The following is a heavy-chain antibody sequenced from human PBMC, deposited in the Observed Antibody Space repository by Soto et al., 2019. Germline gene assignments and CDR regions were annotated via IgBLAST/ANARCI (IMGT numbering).Heavy chain of an antibody. J-gene: IGHJ6*02. CDR1: GYSFTSYC. CDR3: ARLPGGYSYADYYYYGMDV. Sequence: KGSGYSFTSYCISWVRQMPGKGLEWMGRIDPSDSYTNYSPSFQGHVTISADKSISTAYLQWSSLKASDTAMYYCARLPGGYSYADYYYYGMDVWGQGTTVTVSS. D-gene: IGHD5-18*01. V-gene: IGHV5-10-1*01. CDR2: IDPSDSYT.